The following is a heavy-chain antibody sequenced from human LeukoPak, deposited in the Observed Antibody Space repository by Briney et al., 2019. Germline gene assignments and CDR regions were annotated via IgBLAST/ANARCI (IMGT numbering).Heavy chain of an antibody. CDR2: IYYSGST. J-gene: IGHJ3*02. D-gene: IGHD3-16*02. CDR3: ARAHDYYDYVWGSYRSDAFDI. Sequence: PSETLSLTCTVSGGSISSYYWSWIRQPPGKGLEWIGYIYYSGSTNYNPSLKSRVTISVDTSKNQFSLKLSSVTAADTAVYYCARAHDYYDYVWGSYRSDAFDIWGQGTMVTVSS. V-gene: IGHV4-59*01. CDR1: GGSISSYY.